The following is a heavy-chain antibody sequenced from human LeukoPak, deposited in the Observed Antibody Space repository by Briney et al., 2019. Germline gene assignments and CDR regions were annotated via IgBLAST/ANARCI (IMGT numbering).Heavy chain of an antibody. J-gene: IGHJ1*01. V-gene: IGHV3-30*02. Sequence: GGSLRLSCAASGFTFSSYGMHWVRQAPGKGLEWVAFIRYDGSNKYYADSMKGRFTISRDNSKNTLYLQMNSLRAEDTAVYYCAKEEGYYYDSGGYYVEYFQHWGQGTLVTVSS. CDR2: IRYDGSNK. CDR1: GFTFSSYG. D-gene: IGHD3-22*01. CDR3: AKEEGYYYDSGGYYVEYFQH.